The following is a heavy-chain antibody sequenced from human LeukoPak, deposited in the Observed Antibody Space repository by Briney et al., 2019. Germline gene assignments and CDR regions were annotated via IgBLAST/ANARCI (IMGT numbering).Heavy chain of an antibody. CDR3: ARGRVSSSTWYSTYYYYFYMDV. V-gene: IGHV4-59*01. CDR1: DDSITMYY. J-gene: IGHJ6*03. CDR2: VDHTGST. Sequence: SETLSLTCSVSDDSITMYYWTWIRQPPGKGLEWIGYVDHTGSTNFNPSLNGRVSISRSPPKNLFSLRLRFVTAADTAVYFCARGRVSSSTWYSTYYYYFYMDVWGKGTTVTVSS. D-gene: IGHD4-11*01.